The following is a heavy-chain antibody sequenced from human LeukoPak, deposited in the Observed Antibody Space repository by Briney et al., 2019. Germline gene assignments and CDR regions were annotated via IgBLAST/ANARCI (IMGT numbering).Heavy chain of an antibody. V-gene: IGHV4-31*03. CDR1: GGSISSGAYY. D-gene: IGHD3-16*01. J-gene: IGHJ4*02. CDR3: ARVLRGTEYYLDN. Sequence: SETLSLTCTVSGGSISSGAYYWSWIRQHPGKGLEWIGCIYYSGTTHYNPSLKSRVTMSVDTSKNQFSLKLSSVTAADTAVYYCARVLRGTEYYLDNWGQGTLVTVSS. CDR2: IYYSGTT.